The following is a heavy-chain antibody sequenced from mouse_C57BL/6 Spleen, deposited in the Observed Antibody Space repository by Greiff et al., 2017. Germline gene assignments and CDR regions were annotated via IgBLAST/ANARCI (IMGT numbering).Heavy chain of an antibody. J-gene: IGHJ3*01. CDR1: GYTFTSYW. CDR2: IHPSDSDT. V-gene: IGHV1-74*01. CDR3: AIEEAHYYGSSYGFAY. D-gene: IGHD1-1*01. Sequence: QVQLQQPGAELVKPGASVKVSCKASGYTFTSYWMHWVKQRPGQGLEWIGRIHPSDSDTNYNQKFKGKATLPVAKSSSTAYMQLSSLTSEDSAVYYWAIEEAHYYGSSYGFAYWGQGTLVTVSA.